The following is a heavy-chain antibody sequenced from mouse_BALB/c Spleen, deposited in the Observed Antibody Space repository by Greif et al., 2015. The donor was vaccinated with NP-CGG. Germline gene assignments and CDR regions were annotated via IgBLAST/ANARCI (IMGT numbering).Heavy chain of an antibody. V-gene: IGHV1S81*02. D-gene: IGHD1-1*02. CDR3: TRYGGLDHFYAMDY. J-gene: IGHJ4*01. CDR2: INPSNGGT. CDR1: GYTFTSYY. Sequence: QVQLQQSGAELVEPGASVKLSCKASGYTFTSYYMYWVKQRPGQGLEWIGGINPSNGGTNFNEKFKSKATLTVDKSSSTAYMQLSSLTSEDSAVYYCTRYGGLDHFYAMDYWGQGTSVTVSS.